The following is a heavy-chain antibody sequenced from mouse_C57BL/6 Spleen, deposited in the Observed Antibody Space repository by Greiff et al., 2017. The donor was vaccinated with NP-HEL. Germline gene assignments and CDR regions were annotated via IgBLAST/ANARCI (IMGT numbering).Heavy chain of an antibody. Sequence: VQLQQSGPELVKPGASVKIPCKASGYTFTDYNMDWVKQSHGKSLEWIGDINPNNGGTIYNQKFKGKATLTVDKSSSTAYMELRSLTSEDTAVYYCARPYYGSSYVGYFDVWGTGTTVTVSS. V-gene: IGHV1-18*01. J-gene: IGHJ1*03. CDR1: GYTFTDYN. CDR2: INPNNGGT. D-gene: IGHD1-1*01. CDR3: ARPYYGSSYVGYFDV.